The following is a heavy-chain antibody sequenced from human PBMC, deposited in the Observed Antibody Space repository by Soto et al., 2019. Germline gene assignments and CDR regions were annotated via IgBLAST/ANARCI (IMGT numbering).Heavy chain of an antibody. CDR2: ISGSGGST. Sequence: GGSLRLSCAASGFTFSSYAMSWVRQAPGKGLEWVSAISGSGGSTYYADSVKGRFTISRDNSKNTLYLQMNSLRAEDTAVYYCAKKGGRYYYDSSNFDYWGQGTLVTVSS. CDR3: AKKGGRYYYDSSNFDY. D-gene: IGHD3-22*01. V-gene: IGHV3-23*01. J-gene: IGHJ4*02. CDR1: GFTFSSYA.